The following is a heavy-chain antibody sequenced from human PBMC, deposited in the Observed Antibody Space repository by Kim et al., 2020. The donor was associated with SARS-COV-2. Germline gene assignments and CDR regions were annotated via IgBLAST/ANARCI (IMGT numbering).Heavy chain of an antibody. Sequence: GESLKISCKGSGYSFTSYWISWVRQMPGKGLEWMGRIDLSDSYAKYSPSFQGQVTISADKSISTTYLQWSSLKASDTAMYYCARHGHEYSTSSYYYYGMDVWGLGTTVTVSS. V-gene: IGHV5-10-1*01. D-gene: IGHD6-6*01. CDR1: GYSFTSYW. CDR3: ARHGHEYSTSSYYYYGMDV. J-gene: IGHJ6*02. CDR2: IDLSDSYA.